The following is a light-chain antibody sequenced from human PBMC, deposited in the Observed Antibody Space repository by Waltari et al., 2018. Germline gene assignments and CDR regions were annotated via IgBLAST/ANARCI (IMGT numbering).Light chain of an antibody. V-gene: IGKV1-5*03. CDR3: QQYHTYPYT. J-gene: IGKJ2*01. CDR2: MAS. Sequence: DIQMTQSPSTLSASVGDTVTLPCRASQTVTNWLAWNQQKPGQAPKVLIYMASTLDSGVPSRFSGSGYGTHFTLTITSLQPDDVAAYHCQQYHTYPYTFGQGTKLEIK. CDR1: QTVTNW.